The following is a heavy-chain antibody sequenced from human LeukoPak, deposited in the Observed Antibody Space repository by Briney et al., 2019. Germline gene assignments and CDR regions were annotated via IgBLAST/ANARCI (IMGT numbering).Heavy chain of an antibody. Sequence: GGSLRLSCAPSGFIIVNALMNWVRQAPGKGLEWVGRIKSKADGGTTDYAAPVKGRFTISRDGSALYLQMNSLKTEDTAVYYCTTVYGGNDIASDIWGQGTTVTVSS. V-gene: IGHV3-15*07. CDR3: TTVYGGNDIASDI. D-gene: IGHD1-1*01. CDR1: GFIIVNAL. J-gene: IGHJ3*02. CDR2: IKSKADGGTT.